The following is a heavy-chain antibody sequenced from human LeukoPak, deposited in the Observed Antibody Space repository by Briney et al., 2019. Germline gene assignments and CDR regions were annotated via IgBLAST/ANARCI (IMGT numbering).Heavy chain of an antibody. CDR3: ARLSFWTRFDP. CDR1: GGSISSSSYY. J-gene: IGHJ5*02. CDR2: IYYSGST. Sequence: MASETLSLTCTVSGGSISSSSYYWGWIRQPPGKGLEWIGSIYYSGSTYYNPSLKSRVTISVDTSKNQFSLHLTSVTAADTAVYHCARLSFWTRFDPWGQGTLVTVSS. D-gene: IGHD1-1*01. V-gene: IGHV4-39*01.